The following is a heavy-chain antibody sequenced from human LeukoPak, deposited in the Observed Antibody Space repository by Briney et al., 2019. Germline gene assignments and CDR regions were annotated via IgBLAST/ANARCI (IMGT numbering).Heavy chain of an antibody. J-gene: IGHJ2*01. CDR1: EYSFTGYW. D-gene: IGHD6-25*01. CDR3: ARRRDRGRYFDL. CDR2: VYPGDSDT. V-gene: IGHV5-51*01. Sequence: GESLKISCKGSEYSFTGYWIGWVRQMPGKGLEWMGIVYPGDSDTRYSPSFQGQVTISADKSITTAYLQWSSLKASDSAIYYCARRRDRGRYFDLWGRGTLVTVSS.